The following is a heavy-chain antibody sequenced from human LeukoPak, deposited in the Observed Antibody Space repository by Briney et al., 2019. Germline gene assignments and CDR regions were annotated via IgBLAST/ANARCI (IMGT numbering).Heavy chain of an antibody. D-gene: IGHD2-21*02. CDR3: ARDSDWAFDN. CDR1: GFTFSTSA. CDR2: INHNAETI. Sequence: GGSLRLSCAASGFTFSTSAMSWIRQAPGKGLEWVSYINHNAETIYYADSVKGRFTISRDNAKNVLYLQMNRLRDGDTAVYYCARDSDWAFDNWGQGTLVTVSS. J-gene: IGHJ4*02. V-gene: IGHV3-48*02.